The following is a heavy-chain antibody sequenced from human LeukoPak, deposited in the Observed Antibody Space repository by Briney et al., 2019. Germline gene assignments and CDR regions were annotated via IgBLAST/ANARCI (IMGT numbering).Heavy chain of an antibody. CDR2: ISGSGGST. V-gene: IGHV3-23*01. J-gene: IGHJ4*02. CDR3: AKGSRPYSSGWYSIPLFDY. D-gene: IGHD6-19*01. Sequence: PGGSLRLSCAASGFTFSSYGMHWVRQAPGKGLEWVSAISGSGGSTYYADSVKGRFTISRDNSKNTLYLQMNSLRAEDTAVYYCAKGSRPYSSGWYSIPLFDYWGQGTLVTVSS. CDR1: GFTFSSYG.